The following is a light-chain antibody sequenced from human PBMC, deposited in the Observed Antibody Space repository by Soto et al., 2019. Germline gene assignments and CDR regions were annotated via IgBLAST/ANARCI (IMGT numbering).Light chain of an antibody. J-gene: IGLJ2*01. Sequence: QSVLTQPPSVSAAPGQKVTISCSGSSSNIGNNYVSWYQHFPGTAPKPLIYDDTKRPSGIPDRFSASKSDTSATLGITGLQTGDEADYYCGTWDSSLAAGVIGGGTKLTVL. CDR2: DDT. CDR1: SSNIGNNY. V-gene: IGLV1-51*01. CDR3: GTWDSSLAAGV.